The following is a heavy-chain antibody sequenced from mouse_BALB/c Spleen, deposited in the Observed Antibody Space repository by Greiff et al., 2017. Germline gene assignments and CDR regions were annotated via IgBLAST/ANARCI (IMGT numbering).Heavy chain of an antibody. Sequence: EVQLQQSGAELVRPGALVKLSCKASGFSIKDYYMHWVKQRPEQGLEWIGWIDPENGNTIYDPKFQGKASITADTSSNTAYLQLSSLTSEDTAVYYCAIYGSSPYYFDYWGQGTTLTVSS. V-gene: IGHV14-1*02. CDR2: IDPENGNT. CDR3: AIYGSSPYYFDY. J-gene: IGHJ2*01. D-gene: IGHD1-1*01. CDR1: GFSIKDYY.